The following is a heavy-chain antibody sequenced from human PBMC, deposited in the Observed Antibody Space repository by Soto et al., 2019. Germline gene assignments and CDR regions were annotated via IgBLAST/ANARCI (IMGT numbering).Heavy chain of an antibody. Sequence: ASVKVSCKASGGTFSSYAISWVRQAPGQGLEWMGGIIPIFGTANYAQKFQGRVTITADESTSTAYMELSSLRSEDTAVYYCARGEGYSSWCHGMDVWGQGTTVTVSS. J-gene: IGHJ6*02. V-gene: IGHV1-69*13. CDR3: ARGEGYSSWCHGMDV. CDR1: GGTFSSYA. CDR2: IIPIFGTA. D-gene: IGHD6-13*01.